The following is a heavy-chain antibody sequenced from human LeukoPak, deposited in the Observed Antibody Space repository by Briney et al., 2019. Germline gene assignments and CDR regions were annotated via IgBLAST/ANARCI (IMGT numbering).Heavy chain of an antibody. CDR2: MNPNSGNT. CDR3: ARARRGYSGYGPHYYYYYMDV. Sequence: GASVKVSCKASGYTFTSYDINWVRQATGQGLEWMGWMNPNSGNTGYAQKFQGRVTITRNTSISTAYMELSSLRSEDTAVYYCARARRGYSGYGPHYYYYYMDVWGKGTTVTVSS. V-gene: IGHV1-8*03. D-gene: IGHD5-12*01. J-gene: IGHJ6*03. CDR1: GYTFTSYD.